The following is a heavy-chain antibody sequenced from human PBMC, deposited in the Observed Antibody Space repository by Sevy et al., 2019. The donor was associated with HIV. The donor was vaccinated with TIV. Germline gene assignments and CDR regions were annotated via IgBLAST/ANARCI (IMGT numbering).Heavy chain of an antibody. D-gene: IGHD2-15*01. CDR2: ISPHNGDT. V-gene: IGHV1-18*04. Sequence: ASVKVSCKASGYTFTTYRITWVRQAPGQGLEWMGWISPHNGDTNYAQKERGRVTMTTDTSTSTAYMELRSLRSDDTAVYYCARAFCSGGRCYSLAYWGQGTLVTVSS. CDR1: GYTFTTYR. J-gene: IGHJ4*02. CDR3: ARAFCSGGRCYSLAY.